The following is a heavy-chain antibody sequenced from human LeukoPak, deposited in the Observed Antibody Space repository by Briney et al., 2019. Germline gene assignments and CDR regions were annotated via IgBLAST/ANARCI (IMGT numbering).Heavy chain of an antibody. CDR1: GYTFTSYG. D-gene: IGHD3-9*01. Sequence: ASVKVSCKASGYTFTSYGISRVRQAPGQGLEWMGWISAYNGNTNYAQKLQGRVTMTTDTSTSTAYMELRSLRSDDTAVYYCARLYYDILTGYSNFDYWGQGTLVTVSS. CDR3: ARLYYDILTGYSNFDY. CDR2: ISAYNGNT. J-gene: IGHJ4*02. V-gene: IGHV1-18*04.